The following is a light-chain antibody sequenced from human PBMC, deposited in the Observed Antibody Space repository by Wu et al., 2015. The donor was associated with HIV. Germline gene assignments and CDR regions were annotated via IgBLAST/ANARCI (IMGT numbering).Light chain of an antibody. V-gene: IGKV1-5*03. CDR2: KAS. Sequence: DIQMTQSPSTLSASVGDRVTITCRASQSISSWLAWFQQKPGKAPKLLIYKASTLESGVPPRFSGSGSGTDFTLTISSLHPEDCATYYCHQSDSTPQTFGQGTKVEIK. CDR1: QSISSW. J-gene: IGKJ1*01. CDR3: HQSDSTPQT.